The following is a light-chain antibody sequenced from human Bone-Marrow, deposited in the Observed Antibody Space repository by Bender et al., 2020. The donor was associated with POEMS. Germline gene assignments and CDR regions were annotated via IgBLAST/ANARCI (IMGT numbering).Light chain of an antibody. V-gene: IGLV1-44*01. J-gene: IGLJ3*02. CDR2: SSH. CDR1: SSNIGAHA. Sequence: QSVLTQPPSASGTPGQRVTISCSGGSSNIGAHAVNWYQHLPGTAPKLLIYSSHRRPSGVPDRFSGSKSGDTASLTISGLQADDEADYYCYSYTGSYTLAVFGGGTKLTVL. CDR3: YSYTGSYTLAV.